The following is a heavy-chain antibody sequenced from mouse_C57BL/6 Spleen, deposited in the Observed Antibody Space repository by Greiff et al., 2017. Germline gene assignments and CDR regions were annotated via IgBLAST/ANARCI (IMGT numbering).Heavy chain of an antibody. CDR1: GYTFTDYC. CDR2: INPNNGGT. J-gene: IGHJ2*01. D-gene: IGHD3-2*01. Sequence: EVQLQQSGPELVKPGASVKISCKASGYTFTDYCMNWVKQRPGQSLEWIGDINPNNGGTSYNQKFKGKATLTADKSSSTAYMELLSLTSEDAAVYYCDTKGDREFDYWGQGTTLTVSS. V-gene: IGHV1-26*01. CDR3: DTKGDREFDY.